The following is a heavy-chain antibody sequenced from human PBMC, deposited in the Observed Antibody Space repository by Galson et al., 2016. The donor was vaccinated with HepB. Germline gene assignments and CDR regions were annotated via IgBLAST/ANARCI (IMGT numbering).Heavy chain of an antibody. CDR2: IGSNSGDT. D-gene: IGHD1-26*01. J-gene: IGHJ6*02. V-gene: IGHV1-2*04. CDR3: ARNSGKGDGMDV. Sequence: SVKVSCKASGHSLTGNYIHWFRQAPGQGPEWMGWIGSNSGDTKYPQKSQGWVTITRDTSISTAFMEVRGLKSDDTAVYYCARNSGKGDGMDVWGQGTTVTVSS. CDR1: GHSLTGNY.